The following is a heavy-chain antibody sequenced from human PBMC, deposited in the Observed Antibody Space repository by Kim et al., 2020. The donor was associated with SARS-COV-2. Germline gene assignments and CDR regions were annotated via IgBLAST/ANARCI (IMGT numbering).Heavy chain of an antibody. Sequence: RTYYNPSLKSRVTISVDTSKNQFSLKLSSVTAADTAVYYCARDNEYYFDYWGQGTLVTVSS. D-gene: IGHD2-8*01. CDR2: RT. J-gene: IGHJ4*02. V-gene: IGHV4-30-2*04. CDR3: ARDNEYYFDY.